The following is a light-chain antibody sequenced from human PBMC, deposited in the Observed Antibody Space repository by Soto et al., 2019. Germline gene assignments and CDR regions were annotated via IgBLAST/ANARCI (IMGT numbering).Light chain of an antibody. CDR1: QGIRND. J-gene: IGKJ3*01. CDR2: AAS. CDR3: LQKYFYPFT. Sequence: AIQMTQSPSSLSASVGERVTITCRASQGIRNDLDWFQQKPGKAPKLLIYAASNLQSGVPARFSGSGSGTDFTLTISSLQPEDFATYYCLQKYFYPFTFXPGTKVDIK. V-gene: IGKV1-6*01.